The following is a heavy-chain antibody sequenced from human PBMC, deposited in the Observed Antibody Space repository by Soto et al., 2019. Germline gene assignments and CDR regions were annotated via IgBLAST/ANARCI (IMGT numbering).Heavy chain of an antibody. D-gene: IGHD2-2*01. V-gene: IGHV4-31*03. CDR2: IYHSGTT. J-gene: IGHJ5*02. Sequence: QVQLQESGPGLVKPSQTLSLTCTVSGGSISSGGYYWSWIRQHPGKDLEWIGYIYHSGTTYYNPSLKSRVTISVDTSKNQFSLKLTSVTAADPAVYYCARVRGNQLVGWFDPWGQGTLVTVSS. CDR1: GGSISSGGYY. CDR3: ARVRGNQLVGWFDP.